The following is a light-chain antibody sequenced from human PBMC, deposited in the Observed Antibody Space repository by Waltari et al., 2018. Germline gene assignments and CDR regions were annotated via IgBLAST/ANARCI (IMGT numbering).Light chain of an antibody. V-gene: IGLV3-21*04. CDR2: DDT. CDR1: NLGSKT. J-gene: IGLJ2*01. CDR3: QVWDTSGDPVI. Sequence: YVLTQPPSVSAAPGRTARITCGGNNLGSKTVHWYQQRPGQAPLLVIYDDTARASGIPERFSGSNSGTTATLTIRRVEAGDEADYYCQVWDTSGDPVIFGGGTKLTVL.